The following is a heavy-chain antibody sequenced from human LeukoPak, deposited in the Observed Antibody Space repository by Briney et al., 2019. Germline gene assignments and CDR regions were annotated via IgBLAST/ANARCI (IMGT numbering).Heavy chain of an antibody. CDR1: GFTFSTYW. V-gene: IGHV3-74*03. D-gene: IGHD3-10*01. J-gene: IGHJ4*02. Sequence: AGGSLRLSCTASGFTFSTYWINWVRQSPGKGLVWVALINGDGSTTTHADSVKGRFTIYRDNAKNTTYLQMNSLRDEDTAVYFCARDYAGSPDYWGQGTLVTVSA. CDR2: INGDGSTT. CDR3: ARDYAGSPDY.